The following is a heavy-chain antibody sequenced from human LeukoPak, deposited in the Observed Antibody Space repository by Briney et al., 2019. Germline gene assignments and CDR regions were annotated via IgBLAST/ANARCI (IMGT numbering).Heavy chain of an antibody. CDR3: ARTRVKYSSSAVAFDI. Sequence: GEPLKISCKGSGYSFNTYWIGWVRQMPGEGLEWMGIIYAGDSDTRYSPSFQGQVTISADKSISTAYLQWSSLKASDTAMYYCARTRVKYSSSAVAFDIWGQGTMVTVSS. CDR2: IYAGDSDT. D-gene: IGHD6-6*01. J-gene: IGHJ3*02. CDR1: GYSFNTYW. V-gene: IGHV5-51*01.